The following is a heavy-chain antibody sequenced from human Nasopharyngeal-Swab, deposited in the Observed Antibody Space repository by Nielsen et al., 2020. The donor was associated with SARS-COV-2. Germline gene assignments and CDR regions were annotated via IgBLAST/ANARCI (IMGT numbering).Heavy chain of an antibody. J-gene: IGHJ4*02. CDR1: GFTFSSYG. V-gene: IGHV3-33*06. CDR2: IWYDGSNK. D-gene: IGHD3-10*01. Sequence: GESLKISCAASGFTFSSYGMHWVRQAPGTGLEWVAVIWYDGSNKYYADSVKGRFTISRDNSKNTLYLQMNSLRAEDTAVYYCAKDKEDLRGVGPYDYWGQGTLVTVSS. CDR3: AKDKEDLRGVGPYDY.